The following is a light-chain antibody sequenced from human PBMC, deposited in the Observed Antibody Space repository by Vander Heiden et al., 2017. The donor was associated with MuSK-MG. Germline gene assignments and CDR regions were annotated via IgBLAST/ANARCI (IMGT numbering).Light chain of an antibody. CDR3: SSYTSSSTVV. Sequence: QSALTQPASVSGSPGQPTPISCTGTSSDVGGYNYVSWYQQHPGKAPKLMIYDVSNRPSGVSNRFSGSKSGNTASLTISGLQAEDEAHYYCSSYTSSSTVVFGGGTKLTVL. CDR2: DVS. CDR1: SSDVGGYNY. J-gene: IGLJ2*01. V-gene: IGLV2-14*03.